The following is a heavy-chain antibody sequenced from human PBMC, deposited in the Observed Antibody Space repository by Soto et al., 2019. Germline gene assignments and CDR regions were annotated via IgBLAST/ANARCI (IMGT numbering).Heavy chain of an antibody. CDR3: AKDNCISTSCYRLYNWFDP. CDR2: ISYGGSNK. Sequence: QVQLVESGGGVVQPGRSLRISCAASGFTFSSYGMHWVRQAPGKGLEWVAVISYGGSNKYYADSVKGRFTISRDNSKNTLYLQMNNLRAEDTAVYYCAKDNCISTSCYRLYNWFDPWGQGTLVTVSS. J-gene: IGHJ5*02. CDR1: GFTFSSYG. V-gene: IGHV3-30*18. D-gene: IGHD2-2*01.